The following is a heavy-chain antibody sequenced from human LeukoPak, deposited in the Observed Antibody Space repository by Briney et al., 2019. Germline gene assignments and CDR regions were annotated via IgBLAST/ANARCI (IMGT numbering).Heavy chain of an antibody. CDR2: IYYSGST. V-gene: IGHV4-59*01. CDR1: GGSISSYY. D-gene: IGHD3-22*01. J-gene: IGHJ3*02. Sequence: SETLSLTCTVSGGSISSYYWSWIRQPPGKGLEWIGYIYYSGSTNYNPSLKSRVTISVDTSKNQFSLKLSSVTAADTAVYYCARVLLEFDSSGQNDAFDIWGQGTMVTVSS. CDR3: ARVLLEFDSSGQNDAFDI.